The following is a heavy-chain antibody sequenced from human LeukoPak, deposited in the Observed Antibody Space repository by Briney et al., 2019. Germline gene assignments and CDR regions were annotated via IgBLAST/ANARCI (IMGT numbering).Heavy chain of an antibody. V-gene: IGHV3-30*01. Sequence: DGSNKYYADSVKGRFTISRDNSKNTLYLQMNSLRAEDTAMYYCARAELLSLDYWGQGTLVTVSS. D-gene: IGHD2-21*02. J-gene: IGHJ4*02. CDR2: DGSNK. CDR3: ARAELLSLDY.